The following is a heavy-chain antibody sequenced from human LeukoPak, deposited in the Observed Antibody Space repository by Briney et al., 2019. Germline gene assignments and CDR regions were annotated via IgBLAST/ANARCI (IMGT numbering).Heavy chain of an antibody. CDR1: GFTFSSYW. J-gene: IGHJ3*02. D-gene: IGHD2-15*01. V-gene: IGHV3-74*01. CDR3: ARVGFLLSGAFDI. Sequence: GGSLRLSCAASGFTFSSYWIHWVRQAPGKGLMWVSRINSDGSITDYADSVKGRFTISRDNAKNTLYLQMNSLRAEDTALYYCARVGFLLSGAFDIWGQGTMVTVSS. CDR2: INSDGSIT.